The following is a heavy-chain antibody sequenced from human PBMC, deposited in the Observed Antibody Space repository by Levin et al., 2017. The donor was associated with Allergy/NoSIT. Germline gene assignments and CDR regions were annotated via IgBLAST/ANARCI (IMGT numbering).Heavy chain of an antibody. J-gene: IGHJ4*02. D-gene: IGHD3-16*01. V-gene: IGHV1-2*02. Sequence: GESLKISCETSGNTFSAYRMHWVRQAPGQGLEWMGWINPNNGDTQSAQNFQGRVTMTWDTSIGTVYMDLSRLRSDDTAVYYCATKVGGPSHPFDYWGQGTLVTVSS. CDR1: GNTFSAYR. CDR2: INPNNGDT. CDR3: ATKVGGPSHPFDY.